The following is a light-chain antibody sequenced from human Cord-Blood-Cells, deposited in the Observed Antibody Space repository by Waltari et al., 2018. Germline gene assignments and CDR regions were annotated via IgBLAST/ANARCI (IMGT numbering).Light chain of an antibody. Sequence: SYALTQPSSVSVSPGQTARITCSGDVLAKKYARWFQQKPGQAPVLVIYKDSERPSGIPERFSGTSSGTTVTFTSSGAHVEDETDYYCYSAADNSWVFGGGTKLTVL. CDR3: YSAADNSWV. V-gene: IGLV3-27*01. CDR1: VLAKKY. J-gene: IGLJ3*02. CDR2: KDS.